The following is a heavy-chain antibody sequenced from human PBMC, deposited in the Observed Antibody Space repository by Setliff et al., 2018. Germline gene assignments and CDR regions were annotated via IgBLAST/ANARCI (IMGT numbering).Heavy chain of an antibody. V-gene: IGHV1-2*02. CDR1: GYTFTGYY. J-gene: IGHJ4*02. CDR2: INPNSGGT. Sequence: ASVKVSCKASGYTFTGYYMHWVRQAPGQGLEWMGWINPNSGGTNYAQKFQGRVTITADESTSTAYMELSSLRSEDTAVYYCASSRDYNFWSGYYSPLDHWGQGTLVTVSS. CDR3: ASSRDYNFWSGYYSPLDH. D-gene: IGHD3-3*01.